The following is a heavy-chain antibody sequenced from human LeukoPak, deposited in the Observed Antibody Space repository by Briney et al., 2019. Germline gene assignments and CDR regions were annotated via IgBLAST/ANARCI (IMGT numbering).Heavy chain of an antibody. CDR3: ASIPTYYFESSRDY. CDR2: ISGSGDRT. D-gene: IGHD3-22*01. V-gene: IGHV3-23*01. CDR1: GFTFSSYA. J-gene: IGHJ4*02. Sequence: GGSLRLSCAASGFTFSSYAMSWVRRAPGKGLEWVSAISGSGDRTYYADSVKGRFTISRDNSKNTVYVQMNSLRAEDTAVYYCASIPTYYFESSRDYWGQGTLVTVSS.